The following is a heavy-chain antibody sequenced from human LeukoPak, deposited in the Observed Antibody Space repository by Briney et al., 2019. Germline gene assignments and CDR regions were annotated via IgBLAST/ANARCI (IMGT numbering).Heavy chain of an antibody. CDR1: GFTFSSYS. J-gene: IGHJ3*02. D-gene: IGHD5-24*01. CDR3: ARSRDGYNFYAFDI. Sequence: GGSLRLSCAASGFTFSSYSMNWVRQAPGKGLEWVSSISRSSSYIYYADSVKGRFTISRDNAKNSLYLQMNSLRAEDTAVYYCARSRDGYNFYAFDIWGQGTMVTVSS. V-gene: IGHV3-21*01. CDR2: ISRSSSYI.